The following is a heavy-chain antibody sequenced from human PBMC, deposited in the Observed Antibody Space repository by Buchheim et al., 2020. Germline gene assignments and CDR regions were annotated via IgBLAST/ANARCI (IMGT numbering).Heavy chain of an antibody. D-gene: IGHD3-3*01. CDR3: GRDLWSAMDV. CDR2: INTDGSGT. J-gene: IGHJ6*02. V-gene: IGHV3-74*01. CDR1: GFTFSNYW. Sequence: EVHLVESGGGLVQPGGSLRLSCAASGFTFSNYWMHWARQVPGKGLVWVSRINTDGSGTSHADSVEGRFTISRDNAKNTLYLKMNSLRVEDTAVYYCGRDLWSAMDVWGQGTT.